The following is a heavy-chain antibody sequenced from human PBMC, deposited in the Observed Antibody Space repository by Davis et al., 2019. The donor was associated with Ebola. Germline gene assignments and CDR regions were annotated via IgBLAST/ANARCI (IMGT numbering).Heavy chain of an antibody. Sequence: PSETLSLTCSVSGGSMSSGDAYWTWIRQPPGTGLEWIGFVRYGGSYSGRTFYTTSLKSRASISVDTSQNQFSLKFFSAAAADTAVYYCARAYCNKARCNRHYYYNYMDVWGKGTTVTVSS. V-gene: IGHV4-30-4*08. J-gene: IGHJ6*03. CDR3: ARAYCNKARCNRHYYYNYMDV. CDR2: VRYGGSYSGRT. D-gene: IGHD2/OR15-2a*01. CDR1: GGSMSSGDAY.